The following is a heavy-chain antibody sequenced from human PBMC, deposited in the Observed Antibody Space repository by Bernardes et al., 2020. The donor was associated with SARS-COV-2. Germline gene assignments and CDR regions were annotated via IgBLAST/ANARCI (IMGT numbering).Heavy chain of an antibody. V-gene: IGHV3-7*02. Sequence: SGAVSRFAFGSYWMSWVRPAPGRGLEWVANIKPDGSERYYVDSVKGRFIISRDNAKNSLYLQMNSLRAEDTAVYYCANSSSWLNPYNWFDPWGQGIVVTVSS. CDR3: ANSSSWLNPYNWFDP. J-gene: IGHJ5*02. CDR1: RFAFGSYW. D-gene: IGHD6-13*01. CDR2: IKPDGSER.